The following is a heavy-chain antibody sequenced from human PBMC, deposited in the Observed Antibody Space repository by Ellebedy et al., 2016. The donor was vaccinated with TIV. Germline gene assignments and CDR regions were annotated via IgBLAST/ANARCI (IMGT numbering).Heavy chain of an antibody. Sequence: PGGSLRLSCAASGFTFSSYAMSWVRQAPGKGLELVAKIKEDGSLKYYVDAVKGRFAISRDNAKNSLYLQMNSLRAEDTAVYYCARYGNLGYWGQGTLVTVSS. CDR1: GFTFSSYA. D-gene: IGHD1-1*01. CDR2: IKEDGSLK. J-gene: IGHJ4*02. V-gene: IGHV3-7*03. CDR3: ARYGNLGY.